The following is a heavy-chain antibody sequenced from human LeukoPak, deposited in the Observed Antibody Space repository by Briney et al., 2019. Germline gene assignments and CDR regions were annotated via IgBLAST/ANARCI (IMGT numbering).Heavy chain of an antibody. Sequence: SETLPLTCTVSGGSINSTRYYWGWIRQPPGKGLEWIGSIYYSGDTHYNPSLRSRVTISVDTSKNQFSLRMHSMTAADTPFYYCATGSMTTRYYYYFHMDVWGTGTTVTVSS. J-gene: IGHJ6*03. V-gene: IGHV4-39*01. CDR1: GGSINSTRYY. CDR2: IYYSGDT. D-gene: IGHD4-11*01. CDR3: ATGSMTTRYYYYFHMDV.